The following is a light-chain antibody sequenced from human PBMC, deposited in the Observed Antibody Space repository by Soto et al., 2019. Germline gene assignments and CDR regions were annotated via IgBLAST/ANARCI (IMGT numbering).Light chain of an antibody. CDR3: SSYTTSTTVT. Sequence: QSALTQPPSVSGSPGQSITISCTGTSSDVGDYNRVSWYQHHPGKAPKLIIYEVSNRPSGVSNRFTGSKSGNTASLTISGLQAEDEADYFCSSYTTSTTVTFGGGTKVTVL. CDR2: EVS. CDR1: SSDVGDYNR. J-gene: IGLJ2*01. V-gene: IGLV2-14*01.